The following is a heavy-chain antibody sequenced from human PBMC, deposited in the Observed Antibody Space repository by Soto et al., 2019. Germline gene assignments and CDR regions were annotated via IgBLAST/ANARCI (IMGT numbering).Heavy chain of an antibody. V-gene: IGHV4-59*13. CDR3: ARDGYDGSGSPYPAY. Sequence: SETLSLTCSVSGGSMSEYFWSWIRQSPGKGLEWIGYIYYLGSTDYNPSLKSRVTISVDTSKRQFSLRLTSVTAADTAVYYCARDGYDGSGSPYPAYWGPGTQVTISS. CDR1: GGSMSEYF. CDR2: IYYLGST. D-gene: IGHD3-10*01. J-gene: IGHJ4*02.